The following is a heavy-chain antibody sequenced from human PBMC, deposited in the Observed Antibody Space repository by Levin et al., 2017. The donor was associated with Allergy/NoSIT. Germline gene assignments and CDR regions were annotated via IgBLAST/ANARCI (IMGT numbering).Heavy chain of an antibody. J-gene: IGHJ4*02. V-gene: IGHV4-39*07. CDR3: ARGNMVRAVIKRLDY. CDR2: IYKSGSP. Sequence: PGGSLRLSCTVSGGSISSSSYYWGWIRQSPGKGLEWIGSIYKSGSPYYNPSLQSRVSISVDMSKNQFSLKLNSVTAAATAVYYCARGNMVRAVIKRLDYWGQGTLVTVSS. CDR1: GGSISSSSYY. D-gene: IGHD3-10*01.